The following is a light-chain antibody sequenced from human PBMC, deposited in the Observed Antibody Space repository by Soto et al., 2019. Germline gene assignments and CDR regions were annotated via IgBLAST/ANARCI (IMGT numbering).Light chain of an antibody. Sequence: DIQMTQSPSTLSGSVGDRVTITCRASQGISSSLAWYQQKPGTAPKLLVYKATILQSGVPSRFSGSGSGTEFTLAISNLQPDDFATYYCQQYETFSPWTFGQGTKVDI. V-gene: IGKV1-5*03. CDR2: KAT. CDR3: QQYETFSPWT. J-gene: IGKJ1*01. CDR1: QGISSS.